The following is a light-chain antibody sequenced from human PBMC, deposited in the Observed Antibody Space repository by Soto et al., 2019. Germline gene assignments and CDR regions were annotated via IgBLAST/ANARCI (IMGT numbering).Light chain of an antibody. J-gene: IGKJ1*01. Sequence: VVTQSPPTLSLSPGERATLSCRASPSVTNFLAWYQQKPGQAPRLLIYGASTRATGIPDRFSGSGSGTDFTLTISRLEPEDFAVFYCQQYGSSLPWTFGQGTKVDIK. V-gene: IGKV3-20*01. CDR3: QQYGSSLPWT. CDR2: GAS. CDR1: PSVTNF.